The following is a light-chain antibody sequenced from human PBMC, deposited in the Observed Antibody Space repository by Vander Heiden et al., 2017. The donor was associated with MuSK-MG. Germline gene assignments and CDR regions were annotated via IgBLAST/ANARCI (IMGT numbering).Light chain of an antibody. CDR2: DVS. Sequence: QSALSQSALASWSPGQSTTISRTGTNDDIGYYNYVYWYQQHPGKAPKLILYDVSERPAGVSNRFSGSKSGKTASLTISGLQADDEADYYRSSYTTSGTSYVFGSATEVTVL. CDR1: NDDIGYYNY. V-gene: IGLV2-14*03. CDR3: SSYTTSGTSYV. J-gene: IGLJ1*01.